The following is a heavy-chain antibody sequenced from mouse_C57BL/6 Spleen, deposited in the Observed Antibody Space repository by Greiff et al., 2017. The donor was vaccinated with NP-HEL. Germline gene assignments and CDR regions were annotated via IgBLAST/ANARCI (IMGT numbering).Heavy chain of an antibody. D-gene: IGHD1-1*01. CDR2: ISSGSSTI. Sequence: EVKLMESGGGLVKPGGSLKLSCAASGFTFSDYGMHWVRQAPEKGLEWVAYISSGSSTIYYADTVKCRFTISRDNAQNTLFLQMTSLRSEDTAMYYCARRFTTVVATEAMDYWGQGTSGTVSS. CDR3: ARRFTTVVATEAMDY. V-gene: IGHV5-17*01. CDR1: GFTFSDYG. J-gene: IGHJ4*01.